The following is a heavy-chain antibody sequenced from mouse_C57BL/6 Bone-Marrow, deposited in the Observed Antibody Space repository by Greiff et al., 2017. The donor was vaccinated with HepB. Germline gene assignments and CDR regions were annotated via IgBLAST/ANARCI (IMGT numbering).Heavy chain of an antibody. CDR2: INYDGSST. J-gene: IGHJ2*01. CDR1: GFTFSDYY. CDR3: ARDDGSSYESYFDY. V-gene: IGHV5-16*01. D-gene: IGHD1-1*01. Sequence: EVKLVESEGGLVQPGSSMKLSCTASGFTFSDYYMAWVRQVPEKGLEWVANINYDGSSTYYLDSLKSRFIISRDNAKNILYLQMSSLKSEDTATYYCARDDGSSYESYFDYWGQGTTLTVSS.